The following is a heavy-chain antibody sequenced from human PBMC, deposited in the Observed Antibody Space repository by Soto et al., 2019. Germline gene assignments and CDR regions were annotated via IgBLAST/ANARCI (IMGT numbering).Heavy chain of an antibody. Sequence: EVQLVESGGGLVQPGGSLRLSCTASGFTFSSYWMSWVRQAPGKGLEWVANIKHDGSEKNYVDSVKGRFTLSTDNAKKSVLLQMNSLRAEDTAVYYCARQGGRRTYYYYYGMDVWGQGTTVTVSS. J-gene: IGHJ6*02. D-gene: IGHD3-16*01. V-gene: IGHV3-7*01. CDR2: IKHDGSEK. CDR1: GFTFSSYW. CDR3: ARQGGRRTYYYYYGMDV.